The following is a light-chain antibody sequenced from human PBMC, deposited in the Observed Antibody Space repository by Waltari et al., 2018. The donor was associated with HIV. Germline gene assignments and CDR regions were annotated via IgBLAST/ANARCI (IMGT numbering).Light chain of an antibody. V-gene: IGKV1-5*03. CDR3: QQYNSYPWT. CDR2: GAS. J-gene: IGKJ1*01. CDR1: QSISSW. Sequence: DIQMTQSPSTLSASVGDRVTITCRASQSISSWLAWYQQRPGKAPNLLIYGASSLQTGVPSRFGGSRSGTEFTLTISSLQPDDFATYFCQQYNSYPWTFGQGTKVEIK.